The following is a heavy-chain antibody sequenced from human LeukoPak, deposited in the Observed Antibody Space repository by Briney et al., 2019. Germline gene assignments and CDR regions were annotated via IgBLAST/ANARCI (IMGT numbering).Heavy chain of an antibody. CDR1: GGSISSYY. J-gene: IGHJ4*02. Sequence: PSETLSLTCTVSGGSISSYYLSWIRQPAGKGLEWIGRIYTSGSTNYNPSLKSRVTMSVDTSKNQFSLKLSSVTAADTAVYYCAYYDFWSGYFNWGQGTLVTVSS. CDR2: IYTSGST. D-gene: IGHD3-3*01. V-gene: IGHV4-4*07. CDR3: AYYDFWSGYFN.